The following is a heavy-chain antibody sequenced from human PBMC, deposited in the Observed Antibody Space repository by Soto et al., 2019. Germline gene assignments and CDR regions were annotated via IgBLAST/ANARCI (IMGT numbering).Heavy chain of an antibody. CDR2: MSYDGSNE. J-gene: IGHJ4*02. CDR1: EFTFSKHG. V-gene: IGHV3-30*18. CDR3: AKGPPLLMIYPVLDS. Sequence: VGSLILSCAXSEFTFSKHGMHWVRQAPGKGLEWVAVMSYDGSNEYYADSVKGRFTISRDNSKNTLYLQMNSLRPEDTAVYFCAKGPPLLMIYPVLDSWGQGTLVTVSS. D-gene: IGHD2-8*01.